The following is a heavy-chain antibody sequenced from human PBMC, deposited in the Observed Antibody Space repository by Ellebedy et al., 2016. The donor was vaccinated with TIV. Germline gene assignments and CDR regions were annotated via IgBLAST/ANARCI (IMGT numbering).Heavy chain of an antibody. CDR1: GYSFTGYY. Sequence: AASVKVSCKASGYSFTGYYIHWVRQAPGQGLEWRGWINPDRGNTKYPQSFQVRLSMTRGTSSSTAYMELSGLTSDDTAIYYCAKDRFPYYDRSGTTVYFDCWGQGTLVTVSS. D-gene: IGHD3-22*01. CDR3: AKDRFPYYDRSGTTVYFDC. V-gene: IGHV1-2*02. CDR2: INPDRGNT. J-gene: IGHJ4*02.